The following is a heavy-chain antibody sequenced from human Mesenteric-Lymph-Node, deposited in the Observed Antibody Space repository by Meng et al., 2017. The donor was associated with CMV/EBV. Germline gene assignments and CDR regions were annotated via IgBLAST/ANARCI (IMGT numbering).Heavy chain of an antibody. J-gene: IGHJ4*02. Sequence: ASVKVSCKASEYTFTGYYMHWVRQAPGQGLEWMGWINPNSGGTNYAQMFQGRVTMTRDTSITTAYMELKRLRSDDTAVYYCARGPSYGVYDFWGQGALVTVSS. D-gene: IGHD5-18*01. CDR1: EYTFTGYY. CDR3: ARGPSYGVYDF. CDR2: INPNSGGT. V-gene: IGHV1-2*02.